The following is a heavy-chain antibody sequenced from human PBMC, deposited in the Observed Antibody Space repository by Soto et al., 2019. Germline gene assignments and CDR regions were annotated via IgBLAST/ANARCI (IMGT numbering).Heavy chain of an antibody. CDR1: GYTFTSYY. CDR3: ARDGRRFYCCGWYYFDY. Sequence: ASVKVSCKASGYTFTSYYMHWVRQAPGQGLEWMGIINPSGGSTSYAQKFQGRVTMTRDTSTSTVYMELSSLRSEYTAVYYCARDGRRFYCCGWYYFDYLGQGSLVTVSS. CDR2: INPSGGST. D-gene: IGHD6-19*01. V-gene: IGHV1-46*01. J-gene: IGHJ4*02.